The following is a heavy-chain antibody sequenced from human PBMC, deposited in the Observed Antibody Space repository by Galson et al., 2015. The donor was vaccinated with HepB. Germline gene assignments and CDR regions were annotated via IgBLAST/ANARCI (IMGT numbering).Heavy chain of an antibody. D-gene: IGHD3-10*01. V-gene: IGHV6-1*01. Sequence: CAISGDSVSRDTVGWNWIRQSPSRGLEWLGRTSYRSKWYSDYAISVKSRIIINADSSTNQFFLHLNSVTPEDTAVYYCTRVAHLGRGMNVWGQGTTVTV. CDR3: TRVAHLGRGMNV. CDR1: GDSVSRDTVG. J-gene: IGHJ6*02. CDR2: TSYRSKWYS.